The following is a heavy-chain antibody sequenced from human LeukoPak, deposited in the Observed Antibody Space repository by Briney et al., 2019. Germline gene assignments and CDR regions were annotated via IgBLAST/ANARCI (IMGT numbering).Heavy chain of an antibody. Sequence: GGSLRLSCAASGFTFSSYAMSWVRQAPAKGLEWVSAISGSGGSTYYADSVKGRFTISRDNSKNTLYLQMNSLRAEDTAAYYCAKDPRAPGIRLYYFDYWGQGTLVTVSS. J-gene: IGHJ4*02. D-gene: IGHD5-12*01. V-gene: IGHV3-23*01. CDR2: ISGSGGST. CDR3: AKDPRAPGIRLYYFDY. CDR1: GFTFSSYA.